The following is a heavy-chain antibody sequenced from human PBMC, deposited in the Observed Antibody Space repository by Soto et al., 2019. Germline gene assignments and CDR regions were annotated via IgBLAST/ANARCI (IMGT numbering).Heavy chain of an antibody. CDR1: GGTFSSYG. V-gene: IGHV1-18*01. Sequence: GASVKVSCKASGGTFSSYGISWVRQAPGQGLEWMGWISAYNGNTNYAQKLQGRVTMTTGTSTSTAYMELRSLRSDDTAVYYCARNWVEVGDDWFDPWGQGTLVTVSS. CDR3: ARNWVEVGDDWFDP. J-gene: IGHJ5*02. D-gene: IGHD1-26*01. CDR2: ISAYNGNT.